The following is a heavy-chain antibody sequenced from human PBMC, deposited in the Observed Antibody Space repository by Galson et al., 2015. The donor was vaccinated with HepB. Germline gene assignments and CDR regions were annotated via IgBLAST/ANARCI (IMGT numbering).Heavy chain of an antibody. Sequence: SVKVSCKASGYTFTSYAMHWVRQAPGQRLEWMGWINAGNGNTKYSQKFQGRVTITRDTSASTAYMELSSLRSEDTAVYYCARDHPYDSSGYYDAFDIWGQGAMVIVSS. CDR3: ARDHPYDSSGYYDAFDI. J-gene: IGHJ3*02. V-gene: IGHV1-3*01. CDR2: INAGNGNT. D-gene: IGHD3-22*01. CDR1: GYTFTSYA.